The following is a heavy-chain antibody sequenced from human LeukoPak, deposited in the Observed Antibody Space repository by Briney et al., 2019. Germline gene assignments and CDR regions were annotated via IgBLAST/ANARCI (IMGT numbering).Heavy chain of an antibody. V-gene: IGHV3-30-3*01. J-gene: IGHJ4*02. Sequence: GRSLRLSCAASGFTFSSYAMPWVRQAPGKGLEWVAVISYDGSNKYYADSVKGRFTISRDNSKNTLYLQMNSLRAEDTAVYYCARDGAGSYYSSYYFDYWGQGTLVTVSS. D-gene: IGHD1-26*01. CDR3: ARDGAGSYYSSYYFDY. CDR2: ISYDGSNK. CDR1: GFTFSSYA.